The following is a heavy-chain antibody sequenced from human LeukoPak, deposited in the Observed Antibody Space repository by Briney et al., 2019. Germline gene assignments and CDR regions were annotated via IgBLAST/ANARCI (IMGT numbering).Heavy chain of an antibody. CDR1: GYSISSGYY. Sequence: SETLSLTCTVSGYSISSGYYWSWIRQPPGKGLEWIGYIYYSGSTNYNPSLKSRVTISVDTSKNQFSLKLSSVTAADTAVYYCARTEAPGYYDILTGWAPYYMDVWGKGTTVTISS. J-gene: IGHJ6*03. D-gene: IGHD3-9*01. CDR2: IYYSGST. V-gene: IGHV4-61*01. CDR3: ARTEAPGYYDILTGWAPYYMDV.